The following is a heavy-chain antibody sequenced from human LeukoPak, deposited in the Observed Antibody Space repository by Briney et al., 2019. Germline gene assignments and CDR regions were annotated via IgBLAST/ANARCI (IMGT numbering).Heavy chain of an antibody. J-gene: IGHJ4*02. CDR1: RFIFNRYG. V-gene: IGHV3-7*01. D-gene: IGHD1-1*01. CDR2: INPDGRTT. CDR3: ATDRGYLTFDY. Sequence: GGSLRLSCAASRFIFNRYGMHWVRQAPGKGLEWVANINPDGRTTNYVDSVKGRFTISRDNAKSSLYLQMNSLRAEDTAVYYCATDRGYLTFDYWGQGTLVTVSS.